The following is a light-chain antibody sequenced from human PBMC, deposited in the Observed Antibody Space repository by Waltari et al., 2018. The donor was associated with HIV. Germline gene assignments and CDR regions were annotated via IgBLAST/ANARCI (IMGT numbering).Light chain of an antibody. CDR2: KDG. CDR3: QAWDSDTPKV. J-gene: IGLJ2*01. Sequence: SYELTQPPSVSVSPGQTASIPCSGDKLGDKYACWYQQKPGQSPFLVFYKDGKRPSGIPERFSGFKAGNTATLTISGTQAMDEADYYCQAWDSDTPKVFGGGTKLTVL. CDR1: KLGDKY. V-gene: IGLV3-1*01.